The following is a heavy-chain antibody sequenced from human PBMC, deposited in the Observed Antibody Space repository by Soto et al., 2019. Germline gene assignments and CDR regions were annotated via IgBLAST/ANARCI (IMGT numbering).Heavy chain of an antibody. D-gene: IGHD3-22*01. J-gene: IGHJ3*02. CDR3: ARETYYYDSSGYFVAFDI. Sequence: PGGSLRLSCASSGFTFSSYGMHWVRQAPGKGLEWVAVIWYDGSNKYYADSVKGRFTISRDNSKNTLYLQMNSLRAEDTAVYYCARETYYYDSSGYFVAFDIWGQGTMVTVSS. CDR1: GFTFSSYG. V-gene: IGHV3-33*01. CDR2: IWYDGSNK.